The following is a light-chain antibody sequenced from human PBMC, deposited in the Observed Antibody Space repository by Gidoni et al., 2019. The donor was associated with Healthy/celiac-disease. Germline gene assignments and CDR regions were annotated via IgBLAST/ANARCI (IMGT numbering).Light chain of an antibody. Sequence: DIQITQSPSSLSASVGDRVTITCRASQSISSYLNWYQKKPGKAPKLLIYAASSLQSGVPSRFSGSGSGTDFTLTISSLQPEDFATYYCQQSYSTPGTFGGGTKVEIK. CDR2: AAS. V-gene: IGKV1-39*01. CDR3: QQSYSTPGT. J-gene: IGKJ4*01. CDR1: QSISSY.